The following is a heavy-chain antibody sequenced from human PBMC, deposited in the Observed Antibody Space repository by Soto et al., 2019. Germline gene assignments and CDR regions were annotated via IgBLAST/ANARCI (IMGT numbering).Heavy chain of an antibody. CDR1: GYTFTSYD. J-gene: IGHJ5*02. D-gene: IGHD6-13*01. Sequence: ASVKVSCKASGYTFTSYDINWVRQATGQGLEWMGWMNPNSGNTGYAQKFQGRVTMTRNTSISTAYMELSSLRSEDTAVYYCAGGVDSSSWDNWFDPWGQGTLVTVSS. CDR2: MNPNSGNT. CDR3: AGGVDSSSWDNWFDP. V-gene: IGHV1-8*01.